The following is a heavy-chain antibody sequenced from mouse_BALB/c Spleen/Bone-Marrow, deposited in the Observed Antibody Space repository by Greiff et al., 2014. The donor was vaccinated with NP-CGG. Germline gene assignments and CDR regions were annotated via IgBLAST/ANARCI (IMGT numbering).Heavy chain of an antibody. D-gene: IGHD2-1*01. CDR2: INPYNGGT. V-gene: IGHV1-18*01. Sequence: VQLKESGPELVKPGASMKISCAASGYSFTGYTMNWVKQSHGKNLEWIGLINPYNGGTSYNQKFKGKATLTVDKSSSTAYMELPSLTSEDSAVYYCARLLWYSFFDYWGQGTTLTVSS. J-gene: IGHJ2*01. CDR3: ARLLWYSFFDY. CDR1: GYSFTGYT.